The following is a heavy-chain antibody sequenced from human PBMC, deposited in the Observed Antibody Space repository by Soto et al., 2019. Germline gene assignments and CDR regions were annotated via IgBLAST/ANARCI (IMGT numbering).Heavy chain of an antibody. V-gene: IGHV4-31*03. CDR1: GGSISSGGYY. CDR3: ARVGVDFWSGSHNWFDP. J-gene: IGHJ5*02. D-gene: IGHD3-3*01. CDR2: IYYSGST. Sequence: SETLSLTCTVSGGSISSGGYYWSWIRQHPGKGLEWIGYIYYSGSTYYNPSLKSRVTISVDTSKNQFSLKLSSVTAADTAVYYCARVGVDFWSGSHNWFDPWGQGTLVTVSS.